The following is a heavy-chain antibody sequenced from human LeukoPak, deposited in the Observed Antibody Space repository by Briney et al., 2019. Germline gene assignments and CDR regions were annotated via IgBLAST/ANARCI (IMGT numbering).Heavy chain of an antibody. J-gene: IGHJ4*02. CDR1: GFSFRNYD. D-gene: IGHD3-22*01. CDR2: ISRTGGDT. V-gene: IGHV3-23*01. CDR3: AKAFSGYYPGFDY. Sequence: GGSLRLSCAASGFSFRNYDMSWVRQAPGKGLEWVSSISRTGGDTYYADSVKGRFTISRDNSKNTLYLQMNSLRAEDTAVYYCAKAFSGYYPGFDYWGQGTLVTVSS.